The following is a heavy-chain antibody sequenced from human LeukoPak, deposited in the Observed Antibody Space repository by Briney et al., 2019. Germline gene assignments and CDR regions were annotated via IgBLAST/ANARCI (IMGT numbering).Heavy chain of an antibody. CDR1: GFTFSSYA. CDR2: ISGSGGST. Sequence: GGSLRLSCAASGFTFSSYAMSWVRQAPGKGLEWVSAISGSGGSTHYADSVKGRFTISRDNSKNTLYLQMNSLRAEDTAVYYCAKHARRRYCSSTSCLVDWFDPWGQGTLVTVSS. CDR3: AKHARRRYCSSTSCLVDWFDP. J-gene: IGHJ5*02. V-gene: IGHV3-23*01. D-gene: IGHD2-2*01.